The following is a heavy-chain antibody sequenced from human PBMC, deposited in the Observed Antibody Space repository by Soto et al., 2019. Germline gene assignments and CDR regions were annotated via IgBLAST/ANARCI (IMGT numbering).Heavy chain of an antibody. D-gene: IGHD2-15*01. J-gene: IGHJ6*03. CDR3: ARTPATMQYGANYMDV. V-gene: IGHV4-4*02. CDR2: IYHSGST. CDR1: SGSISSRNW. Sequence: QVQLQESGPGLVKPSGTLSLTCAVSSGSISSRNWWSWVRQPPGKGLEWIGEIYHSGSTNYNPSLKKRVTISVDKSKNQFSLKLSSVTAADTAVYYCARTPATMQYGANYMDVWGKGTTVTVSS.